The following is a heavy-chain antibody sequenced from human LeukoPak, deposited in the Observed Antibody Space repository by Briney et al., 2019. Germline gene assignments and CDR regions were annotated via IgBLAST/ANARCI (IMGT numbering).Heavy chain of an antibody. V-gene: IGHV1-2*02. CDR3: ARVGMWELLEYDY. Sequence: ASVKVSCKASGYTFTGYYMHWVRQAPGQGLEWMGWINPNSGGTNYAQKFQGRVTMTRDTSISTAYMELSKLRSDDTAVYYCARVGMWELLEYDYWGQGTLVTVSS. J-gene: IGHJ4*02. CDR2: INPNSGGT. CDR1: GYTFTGYY. D-gene: IGHD1-26*01.